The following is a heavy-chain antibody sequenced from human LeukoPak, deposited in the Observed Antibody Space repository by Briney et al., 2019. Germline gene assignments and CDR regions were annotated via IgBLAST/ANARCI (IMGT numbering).Heavy chain of an antibody. CDR1: GGSINSRPYY. CDR2: INHSGST. J-gene: IGHJ4*02. D-gene: IGHD1-26*01. Sequence: SETLSLTCSVSGGSINSRPYYWGWIRQPPGKGLEWIGEINHSGSTNYNPSLKSRVTISVDTSKNQFSLKLSSVTAADTAVYYCARLGYSGSYYSTLSRFPFRDYWGQGTLVTVSS. CDR3: ARLGYSGSYYSTLSRFPFRDY. V-gene: IGHV4-39*07.